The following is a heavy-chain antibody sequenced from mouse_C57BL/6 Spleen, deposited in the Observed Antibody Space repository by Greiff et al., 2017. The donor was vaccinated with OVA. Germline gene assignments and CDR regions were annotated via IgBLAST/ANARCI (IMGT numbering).Heavy chain of an antibody. V-gene: IGHV1-22*01. CDR3: ASWDYYGSSWFAY. CDR2: INPNNGGT. J-gene: IGHJ3*01. D-gene: IGHD1-1*01. CDR1: GYTFTDYN. Sequence: EVQLQESGPELVKPGASVKMSCKASGYTFTDYNMHWVKQSHGKSLEWIGYINPNNGGTSYNQKFKGKATLTVNKSSSTAYMELRSLTSEDSAVYYCASWDYYGSSWFAYWGQGTLVTVSA.